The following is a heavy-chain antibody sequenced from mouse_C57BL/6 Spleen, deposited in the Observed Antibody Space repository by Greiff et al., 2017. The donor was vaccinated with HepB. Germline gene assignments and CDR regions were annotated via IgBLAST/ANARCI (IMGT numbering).Heavy chain of an antibody. V-gene: IGHV5-4*01. J-gene: IGHJ2*01. CDR2: ISDGGSYT. CDR3: ARYYGNLYFDY. Sequence: VQLKESGGGLVKPGGSLKLSCAASGFTFSSYAMSWVRQTPEKRLEWVATISDGGSYTYYPDNVKGRFTISRDNAKNNLYLQMSHLKSEDTAMYYCARYYGNLYFDYWGQGTTLTVSS. CDR1: GFTFSSYA. D-gene: IGHD2-1*01.